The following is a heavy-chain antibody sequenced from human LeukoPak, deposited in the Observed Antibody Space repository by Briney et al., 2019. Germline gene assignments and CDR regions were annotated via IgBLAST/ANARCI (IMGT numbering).Heavy chain of an antibody. D-gene: IGHD1-26*01. CDR2: ISGTGGRT. V-gene: IGHV3-23*01. J-gene: IGHJ6*03. Sequence: GGSLRLSCAASGFTFSDGGMSWVRQAPGKGLECVSGISGTGGRTYYADSVKGRFTISRDNSKNTLYLQMNSLRVEDTAVYYCAKYCPKVEPPDYMDVWGKGTTVTVS. CDR1: GFTFSDGG. CDR3: AKYCPKVEPPDYMDV.